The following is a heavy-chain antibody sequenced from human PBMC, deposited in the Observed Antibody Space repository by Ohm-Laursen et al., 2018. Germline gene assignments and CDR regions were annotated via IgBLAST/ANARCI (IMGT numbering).Heavy chain of an antibody. Sequence: GSLRLSCSASGFTFSNYAMRWVRQAPGKGLEWVANIKQDGSKTYYVDSVKGRFTISRDNAQNSLYLQMNSLRAEDTAVYYCARKLYYYDSGDKGWFDPWGQGTLVTVSS. D-gene: IGHD3-22*01. V-gene: IGHV3-7*01. CDR2: IKQDGSKT. CDR1: GFTFSNYA. CDR3: ARKLYYYDSGDKGWFDP. J-gene: IGHJ5*02.